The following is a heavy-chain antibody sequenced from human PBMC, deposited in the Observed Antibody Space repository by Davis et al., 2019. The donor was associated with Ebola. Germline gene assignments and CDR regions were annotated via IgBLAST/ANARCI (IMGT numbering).Heavy chain of an antibody. J-gene: IGHJ6*02. CDR2: ISWNSGSI. Sequence: SLKISCAASGFTFDDYAMHWVRQAPGKGLEWVSGISWNSGSIGYADPVNGRFTISRDNAKNSLYLQMNSLRAEDTALYYCAKGRYQLLLSPGMDVWGQGTTVTVSS. D-gene: IGHD2-2*01. V-gene: IGHV3-9*01. CDR1: GFTFDDYA. CDR3: AKGRYQLLLSPGMDV.